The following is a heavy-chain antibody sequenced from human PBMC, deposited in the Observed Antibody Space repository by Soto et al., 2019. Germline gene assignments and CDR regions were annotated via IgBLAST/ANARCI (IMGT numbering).Heavy chain of an antibody. Sequence: PSETLSLTCTVSGGSISSGGYYWSWIRQHPGKGLEWIGYIYYSGSTYYNPSLKSRVTISVDTSKNQFSLKLSSVTAADTAVYYCARVGLPRAFDIWGQGTMVTVSS. CDR2: IYYSGST. J-gene: IGHJ3*02. CDR3: ARVGLPRAFDI. D-gene: IGHD4-17*01. CDR1: GGSISSGGYY. V-gene: IGHV4-31*03.